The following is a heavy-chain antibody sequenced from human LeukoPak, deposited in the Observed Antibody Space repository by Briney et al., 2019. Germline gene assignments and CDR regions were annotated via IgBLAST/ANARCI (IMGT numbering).Heavy chain of an antibody. D-gene: IGHD5-18*01. V-gene: IGHV3-23*01. CDR3: ARGVLHSLGDPAMGILGD. J-gene: IGHJ4*02. CDR2: ISGSGGRT. CDR1: GFTLRSYV. Sequence: GGSLRLSCVASGFTLRSYVMSWVRQAPGKGLEWVSAISGSGGRTYYADSVKGRFTISRDNSKNTLYLQMNSLRAVDTALYYCARGVLHSLGDPAMGILGDWGQGTPVTVSS.